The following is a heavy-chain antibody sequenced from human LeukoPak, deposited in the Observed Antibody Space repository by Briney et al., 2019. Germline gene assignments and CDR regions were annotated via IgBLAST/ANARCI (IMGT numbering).Heavy chain of an antibody. CDR2: IGSSGSYI. V-gene: IGHV3-21*01. CDR1: GFTFSSYH. CDR3: ARRATTERGHSYGLDF. Sequence: GGSLRLSCEVSGFTFSSYHMNWVRQAPGKGLEWVSSIGSSGSYIYYADSLTGRFTISRDNAKNSLYLQMNSLRAEDTAMYYCARRATTERGHSYGLDFWGQGTLVTVSS. D-gene: IGHD5-18*01. J-gene: IGHJ4*02.